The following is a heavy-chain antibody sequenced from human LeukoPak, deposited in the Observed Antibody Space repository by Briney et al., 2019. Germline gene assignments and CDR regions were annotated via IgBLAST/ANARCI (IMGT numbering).Heavy chain of an antibody. V-gene: IGHV4-39*01. CDR3: ARHGGVEMATISVAFDI. D-gene: IGHD5-24*01. CDR2: VYYSGST. CDR1: GGSISSSSYY. Sequence: SGTLSLTCTVSGGSISSSSYYWGWIRQPPGKGLEWIGSVYYSGSTYYNPSLKSRVTISVDTSKNQFSLKLSSVTAADTAVYYCARHGGVEMATISVAFDIWGQGTMVTVSS. J-gene: IGHJ3*02.